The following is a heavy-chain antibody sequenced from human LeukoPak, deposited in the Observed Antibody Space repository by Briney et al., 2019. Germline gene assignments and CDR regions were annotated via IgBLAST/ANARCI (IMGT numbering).Heavy chain of an antibody. CDR2: ISAYNGNT. D-gene: IGHD1-26*01. CDR3: ARAPTLYSGSYWGYFDY. V-gene: IGHV1-18*01. Sequence: SVKVSCKASGYTFTSYGISWVRQAPGQGLEWMGWISAYNGNTNYAQKLQGRVTVTTDTSTSTAYMGLRSLRSDDTAVYYCARAPTLYSGSYWGYFDYWGQGTLVTVSS. J-gene: IGHJ4*02. CDR1: GYTFTSYG.